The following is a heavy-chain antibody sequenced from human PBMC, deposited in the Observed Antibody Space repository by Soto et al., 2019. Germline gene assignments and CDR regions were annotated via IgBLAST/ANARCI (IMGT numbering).Heavy chain of an antibody. CDR3: ARDLSWGSNWYYYMDV. CDR1: GFSFGASW. CDR2: ISSSSSVI. Sequence: PGGSLRLSCAASGFSFGASWMAWVRQAPGKGLEWVSYISSSSSVIDYADSVKGRFTVSRDNARNSLYLQTNSLRAEDTAVYYCARDLSWGSNWYYYMDVWGKGTTVTVSS. J-gene: IGHJ6*03. D-gene: IGHD7-27*01. V-gene: IGHV3-48*01.